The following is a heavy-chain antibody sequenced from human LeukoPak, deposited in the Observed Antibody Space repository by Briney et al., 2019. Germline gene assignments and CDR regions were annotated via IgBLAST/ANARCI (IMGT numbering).Heavy chain of an antibody. V-gene: IGHV3-53*01. J-gene: IGHJ4*02. CDR2: IYSGGST. Sequence: GGSLRLSCAASGFTVSSNYMNWVRQAPGKGLEWVSVIYSGGSTYYGDSVKGRFTISRDKSKNTLYLQMNSLRAEDTAVYYCASSRYCSGGSCYFDYWGQGTLVTVSS. D-gene: IGHD2-15*01. CDR1: GFTVSSNY. CDR3: ASSRYCSGGSCYFDY.